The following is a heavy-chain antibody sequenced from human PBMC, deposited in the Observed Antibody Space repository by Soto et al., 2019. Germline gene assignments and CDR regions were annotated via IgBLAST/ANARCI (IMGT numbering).Heavy chain of an antibody. Sequence: SQTLSLTCAISGDIVSSNSAALNWISQSPSRCLEWLGRTYYRSKWYNDYALSVKSRITINPDTSKNQFSLQLNSVTPEDTAVYYCAREGSLTSEQQLPQEGWFDPWGQGTLVTVS. D-gene: IGHD6-13*01. CDR3: AREGSLTSEQQLPQEGWFDP. CDR1: GDIVSSNSAA. CDR2: TYYRSKWYN. J-gene: IGHJ5*02. V-gene: IGHV6-1*01.